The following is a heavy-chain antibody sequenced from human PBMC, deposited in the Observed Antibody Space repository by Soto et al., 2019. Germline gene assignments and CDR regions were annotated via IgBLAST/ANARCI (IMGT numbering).Heavy chain of an antibody. CDR1: GFTFSRYG. D-gene: IGHD6-25*01. Sequence: EVQLVESGGGLVKPGGSLRLSCAASGFTFSRYGMNWVRQAPEKGLELVSSISGLSSYIYYADSVKGRFTVSRDNAKNSLYVQMNSLRAEDTAVYYCARDPQQRLADSYYYGMDVWGQGTTVIVSS. V-gene: IGHV3-21*02. CDR3: ARDPQQRLADSYYYGMDV. CDR2: ISGLSSYI. J-gene: IGHJ6*02.